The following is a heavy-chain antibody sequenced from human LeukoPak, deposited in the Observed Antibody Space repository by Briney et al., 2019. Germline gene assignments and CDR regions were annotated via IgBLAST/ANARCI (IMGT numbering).Heavy chain of an antibody. J-gene: IGHJ2*01. Sequence: SETLSLTCTVSGGSISSYYWSWIREPPGKGLEWIGYIYDSGNTKYNPSLKSRVTMSIDTSKKQFSLKLTSVTAADTAVYYCAGPGPNWYFDLWGRGTLVTVSS. CDR1: GGSISSYY. CDR2: IYDSGNT. V-gene: IGHV4-59*08. CDR3: AGPGPNWYFDL.